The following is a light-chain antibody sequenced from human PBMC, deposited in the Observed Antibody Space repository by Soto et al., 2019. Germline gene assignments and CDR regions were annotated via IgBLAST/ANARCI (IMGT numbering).Light chain of an antibody. V-gene: IGLV2-8*01. CDR2: EVS. J-gene: IGLJ3*02. Sequence: QSVLTQPPSASGSPGQSVTISCTGTSSDVGGYNYVSWYQQHPGKAPTLMIYEVSKRPSGVPDRFSGSKSGNTASLTVSGLQAEDEADYYCSSYTSSNSWVFGGGTKLTVL. CDR3: SSYTSSNSWV. CDR1: SSDVGGYNY.